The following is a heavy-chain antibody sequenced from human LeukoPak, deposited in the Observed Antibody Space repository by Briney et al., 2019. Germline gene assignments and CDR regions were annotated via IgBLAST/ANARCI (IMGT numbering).Heavy chain of an antibody. CDR2: ISTSGDRT. D-gene: IGHD1-14*01. CDR3: ARETPEYD. V-gene: IGHV3-48*02. J-gene: IGHJ4*02. CDR1: GFTFSSYG. Sequence: PGGSLRLSCAASGFTFSSYGMHWVRQAPGKGLDWVSGISTSGDRTYYADSVKGRFTISRDNAKNSLYLQMNSLRDEDTAVYYCARETPEYDWGQGTLVTVSS.